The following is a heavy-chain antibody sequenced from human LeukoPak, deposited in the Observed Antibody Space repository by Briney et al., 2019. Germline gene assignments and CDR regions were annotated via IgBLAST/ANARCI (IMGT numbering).Heavy chain of an antibody. CDR2: IYYSGST. J-gene: IGHJ4*02. CDR1: GGSISSSSYY. Sequence: SETLSLTCTVSGGSISSSSYYWGWIRQPPGKGLEWIGSIYYSGSTYYNPSLKSRVTISVDTSKNQFSLRLSSVTAADTAVYYCARDFTIFGVAIDYWGQGTLVTVSS. CDR3: ARDFTIFGVAIDY. D-gene: IGHD3-3*01. V-gene: IGHV4-39*07.